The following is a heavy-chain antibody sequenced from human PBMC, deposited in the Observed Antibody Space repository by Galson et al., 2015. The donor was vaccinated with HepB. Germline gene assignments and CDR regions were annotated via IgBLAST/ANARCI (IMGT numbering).Heavy chain of an antibody. V-gene: IGHV3-53*01. CDR2: IYSGGST. CDR1: GFTVSSNY. Sequence: SLRLSCAASGFTVSSNYMSWVRQAPGKGLEWVSVIYSGGSTYYADSVKGRFTISRGNSKNTLYLQMNSLRAEDTAVYYCARGSQRDGSGALFDIWGQGTMVTVSS. D-gene: IGHD3-10*01. CDR3: ARGSQRDGSGALFDI. J-gene: IGHJ3*02.